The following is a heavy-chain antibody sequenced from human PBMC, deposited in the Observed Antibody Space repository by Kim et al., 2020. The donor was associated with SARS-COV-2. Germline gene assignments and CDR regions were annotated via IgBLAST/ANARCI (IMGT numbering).Heavy chain of an antibody. CDR2: INPNSGGT. J-gene: IGHJ4*02. CDR1: GYTFTGYY. V-gene: IGHV1-2*02. CDR3: ARGRGSSSSWGRTGY. D-gene: IGHD6-6*01. Sequence: ASVKVSCKASGYTFTGYYMHWVRQAPGQGLEWMGWINPNSGGTNYAQKFQGRVTMTRDTSISTAYMELSRLRSDDTAVYYCARGRGSSSSWGRTGYWGQGTLVTVSS.